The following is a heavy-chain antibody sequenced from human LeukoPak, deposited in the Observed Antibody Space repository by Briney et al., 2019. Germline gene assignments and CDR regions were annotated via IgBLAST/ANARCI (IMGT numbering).Heavy chain of an antibody. CDR2: ISSYKGNT. CDR1: GYTFTSYG. CDR3: ASAPSGSYPYAFDI. J-gene: IGHJ3*02. Sequence: ASVKVSCKASGYTFTSYGINWVRQAPGQGLEWMGWISSYKGNTNYAQKLQGRVTVTTDTPTSTAYMELRSPRSDDTAVYYCASAPSGSYPYAFDIWGQGTMVTVSS. D-gene: IGHD1-26*01. V-gene: IGHV1-18*01.